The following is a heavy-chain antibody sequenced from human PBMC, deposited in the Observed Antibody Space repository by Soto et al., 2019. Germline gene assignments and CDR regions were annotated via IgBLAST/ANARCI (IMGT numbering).Heavy chain of an antibody. V-gene: IGHV3-74*01. Sequence: EVQLAESGGGCVEPGGSLRLSCVVSGFSLSRAWMDWVRQVPGKGLVWVSRINKDATTTYADSVKGRFTISRDTAKNTLYLQMNSLRAEDTALYYCAREDFSSFAWCQGTLVTVSS. J-gene: IGHJ5*02. D-gene: IGHD3-3*01. CDR3: AREDFSSFA. CDR2: INKDATT. CDR1: GFSLSRAW.